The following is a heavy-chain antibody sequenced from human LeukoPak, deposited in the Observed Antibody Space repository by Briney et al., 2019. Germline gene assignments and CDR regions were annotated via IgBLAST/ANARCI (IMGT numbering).Heavy chain of an antibody. CDR1: GYSFTTYW. CDR3: ARQHRYCSGGSCYALDL. D-gene: IGHD2-15*01. Sequence: HGESLKITCQGSGYSFTTYWIEWVRQMPGKGLEWMGIIYPSDSVTRNSPSFQGQVTMSADKSISTAYLQWSSLKASDTGMYYCARQHRYCSGGSCYALDLWGQGTLVTVSS. CDR2: IYPSDSVT. V-gene: IGHV5-51*01. J-gene: IGHJ5*02.